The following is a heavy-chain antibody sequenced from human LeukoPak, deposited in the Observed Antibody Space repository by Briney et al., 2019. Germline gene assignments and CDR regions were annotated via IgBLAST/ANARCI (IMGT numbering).Heavy chain of an antibody. Sequence: GRSLRLSCAASGFTFSSYAMHWVRQAPGKGLEWVAVISYDGSNKYYADSVKGRFTISRDNSKNTLYLQMNSLRAEDTAVYYCARVYDFWSGYFSYWGQGALVTVSS. J-gene: IGHJ4*02. CDR2: ISYDGSNK. D-gene: IGHD3-3*01. V-gene: IGHV3-30-3*01. CDR3: ARVYDFWSGYFSY. CDR1: GFTFSSYA.